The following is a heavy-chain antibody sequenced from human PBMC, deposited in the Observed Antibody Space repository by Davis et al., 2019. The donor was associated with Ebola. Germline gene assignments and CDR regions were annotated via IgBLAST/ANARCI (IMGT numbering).Heavy chain of an antibody. J-gene: IGHJ4*02. CDR1: GFTFSSYG. CDR2: ISYDGSNK. Sequence: GGSLRLSCAASGFTFSSYGMHWVRQAPGKGLEWVAVISYDGSNKYYADSVKGRFTISRDNSKNTLYLQMNSLRAEDTAVYYCAKDVRYCSSTSCYETRDYWGQGTLVTVSS. CDR3: AKDVRYCSSTSCYETRDY. D-gene: IGHD2-2*01. V-gene: IGHV3-30*18.